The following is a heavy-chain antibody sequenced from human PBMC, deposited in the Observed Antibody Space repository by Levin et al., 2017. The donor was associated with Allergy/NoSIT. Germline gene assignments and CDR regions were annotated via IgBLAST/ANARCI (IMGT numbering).Heavy chain of an antibody. V-gene: IGHV3-74*01. CDR2: INSAGSTT. J-gene: IGHJ6*02. CDR1: GFTFRSYL. CDR3: ARGPDNYYGVDV. Sequence: LSLPCAASGFTFRSYLMHWVRQAPGKGLVWVSRINSAGSTTTYADSVKGRFTISRDNAKNTLYLQMNSLRAEDTAVYYCARGPDNYYGVDVWGQGTTVTVSS.